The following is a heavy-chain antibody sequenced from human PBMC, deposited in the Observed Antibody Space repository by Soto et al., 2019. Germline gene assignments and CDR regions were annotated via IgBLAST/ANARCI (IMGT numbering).Heavy chain of an antibody. CDR2: INPSGGST. J-gene: IGHJ6*02. D-gene: IGHD5-18*01. Sequence: ASVKVSCKASGYTFTSYYMHWVRQAPGQGLEWMGIINPSGGSTSYAQKFQGRVTMTRDTSTSTVYMELSSLRSEDTAVYYCAIGGYSHGPPPVYYYGMDVWGQGTTVTVSS. V-gene: IGHV1-46*01. CDR3: AIGGYSHGPPPVYYYGMDV. CDR1: GYTFTSYY.